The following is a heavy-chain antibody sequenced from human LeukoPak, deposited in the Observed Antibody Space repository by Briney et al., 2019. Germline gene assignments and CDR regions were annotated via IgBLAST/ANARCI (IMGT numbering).Heavy chain of an antibody. CDR3: ARDLAVYYDFWSGSSGDAFDI. V-gene: IGHV4-39*07. CDR2: IYYSGST. J-gene: IGHJ3*02. D-gene: IGHD3-3*01. CDR1: GGSISSSSYY. Sequence: SETLSLTCTVSGGSISSSSYYWGWIRQPPGKGLEWIGSIYYSGSTYYNPSLKSRVTISVDTSKNQFSLKLSSVTAADTAVYYCARDLAVYYDFWSGSSGDAFDIWGQGTMVTVSS.